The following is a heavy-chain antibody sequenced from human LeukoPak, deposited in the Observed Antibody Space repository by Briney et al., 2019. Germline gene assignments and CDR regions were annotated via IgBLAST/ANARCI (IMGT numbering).Heavy chain of an antibody. D-gene: IGHD3-22*01. CDR1: GGSLSPYY. Sequence: SETLSLTCSVSGGSLSPYYWSWIRQPPGGGLAWLGECNQSGSTNYNPSLKSRVTISVEKFKNQSSLEVTSVTAADTAIYYCATLGGLYYESHGYPDFDHWGQGTLVTVSS. CDR2: CNQSGST. V-gene: IGHV4-34*01. CDR3: ATLGGLYYESHGYPDFDH. J-gene: IGHJ4*02.